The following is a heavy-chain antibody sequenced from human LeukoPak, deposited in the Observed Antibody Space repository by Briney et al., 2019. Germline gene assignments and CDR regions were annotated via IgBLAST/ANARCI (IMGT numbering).Heavy chain of an antibody. CDR2: IPFDGNTQ. J-gene: IGHJ4*02. Sequence: GGSLRLSCAASGFRFSGYGMHWVRQAPGKGLEWVAVIPFDGNTQYLADSVRGRFTISRDNSKTTLDLQMNSLRTEDTALYYCTRASGSYSNFDYWGQGTLVTVSS. V-gene: IGHV3-30*02. CDR3: TRASGSYSNFDY. CDR1: GFRFSGYG. D-gene: IGHD1-26*01.